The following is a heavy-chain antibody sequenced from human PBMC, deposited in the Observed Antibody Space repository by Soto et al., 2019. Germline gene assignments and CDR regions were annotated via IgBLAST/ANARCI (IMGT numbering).Heavy chain of an antibody. CDR3: ARAGAYDDGSGSYYKSTDYIDS. Sequence: QVQLVESGGGVVQPGRSLRLSCAASGFTFSLYGVHWVRQAPGKGLEWVAVISSDGSNKYYDDSVKCRFTISRDNSRNTLYLQISSVRAEDTALYYCARAGAYDDGSGSYYKSTDYIDSWGQGTLVTVSS. CDR1: GFTFSLYG. D-gene: IGHD3-10*01. V-gene: IGHV3-30-3*01. CDR2: ISSDGSNK. J-gene: IGHJ4*02.